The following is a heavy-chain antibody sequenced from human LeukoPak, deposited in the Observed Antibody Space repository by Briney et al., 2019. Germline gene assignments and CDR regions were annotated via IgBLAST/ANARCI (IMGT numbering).Heavy chain of an antibody. CDR1: GITSSTYW. J-gene: IGHJ4*02. Sequence: GGSLRLSCAGSGITSSTYWMHWVRQAPGKGLVWVSRINSEGSTISYADSVKGRFTISRDNAKNTLFLQMNSLRAEDTAVYYCARISSDSISYYDHWGQGALVTVSS. V-gene: IGHV3-74*01. CDR3: ARISSDSISYYDH. CDR2: INSEGSTI. D-gene: IGHD3-22*01.